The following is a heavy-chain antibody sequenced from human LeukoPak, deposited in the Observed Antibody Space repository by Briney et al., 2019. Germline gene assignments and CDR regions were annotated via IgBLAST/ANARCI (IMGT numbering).Heavy chain of an antibody. CDR1: GFTFSSYG. J-gene: IGHJ4*02. V-gene: IGHV3-33*01. CDR3: AREAGYSYASSYFDY. Sequence: GRSLRLSCAASGFTFSSYGMHWVRQAPGKGLEWVAVIWYDGSNKYYADSVKSRFTISRDNSKNTLYLQMNSLRAEDTAVYYCAREAGYSYASSYFDYWGQGTLVTVSS. CDR2: IWYDGSNK. D-gene: IGHD5-18*01.